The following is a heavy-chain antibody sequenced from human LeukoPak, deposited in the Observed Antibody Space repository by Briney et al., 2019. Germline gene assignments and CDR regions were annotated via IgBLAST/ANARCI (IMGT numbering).Heavy chain of an antibody. CDR3: ARGLLYYYDSSGYYYVRWFDP. V-gene: IGHV4-34*01. CDR2: INNSGST. Sequence: PSETLSLTCAVYGGSFSGYYWSWIRQPPGKGLEWIGEINNSGSTNYNPSLKSRVTISVDTSKNQFSLKLSSVTAADTAVYYCARGLLYYYDSSGYYYVRWFDPWGQGTLVTVSS. D-gene: IGHD3-22*01. CDR1: GGSFSGYY. J-gene: IGHJ5*02.